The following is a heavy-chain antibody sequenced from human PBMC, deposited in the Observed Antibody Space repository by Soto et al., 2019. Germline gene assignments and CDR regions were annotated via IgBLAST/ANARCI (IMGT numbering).Heavy chain of an antibody. CDR2: INHSGST. V-gene: IGHV4-39*07. CDR1: GGSISRSSYY. D-gene: IGHD6-13*01. J-gene: IGHJ4*02. Sequence: PSETLSLTCTVSGGSISRSSYYWSWIREPPGKGLEWIGEINHSGSTNYNPSLKSRVTISVDTSKNQFSLKLSSVTAADTAVYYCARGGPGIAAAGTSYYFDYWGQGTLVTVSS. CDR3: ARGGPGIAAAGTSYYFDY.